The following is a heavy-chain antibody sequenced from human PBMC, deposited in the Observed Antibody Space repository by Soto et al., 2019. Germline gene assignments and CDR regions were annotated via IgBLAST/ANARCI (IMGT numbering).Heavy chain of an antibody. Sequence: GSLRLSCEGSGFNFKKFAMGWVRQAPGEGLEWVSGISCCGGSTFYADSVKGRFSLARDDSKNTLSLQLNSLRVEDTAHYYCAKADGEQWLIPHLDNWGQGTQVTVSS. CDR1: GFNFKKFA. J-gene: IGHJ1*01. V-gene: IGHV3-23*01. D-gene: IGHD6-19*01. CDR2: ISCCGGST. CDR3: AKADGEQWLIPHLDN.